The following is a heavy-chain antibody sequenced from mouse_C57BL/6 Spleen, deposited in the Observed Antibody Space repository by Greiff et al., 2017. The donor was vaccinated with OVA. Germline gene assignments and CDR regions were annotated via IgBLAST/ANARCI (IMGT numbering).Heavy chain of an antibody. D-gene: IGHD1-1*01. CDR3: ARYYGSSYWYFDV. CDR1: GYAFSSSW. V-gene: IGHV1-82*01. Sequence: VKLMESGPELVKPGASVKISCKASGYAFSSSWMNWVKQRPGKGLEWIGRIYPGDGDTNYNGKFKGKATLTADKSSSTAYMQLSSLTSEDSAVYYCARYYGSSYWYFDVWGTGTTVTVSS. CDR2: IYPGDGDT. J-gene: IGHJ1*03.